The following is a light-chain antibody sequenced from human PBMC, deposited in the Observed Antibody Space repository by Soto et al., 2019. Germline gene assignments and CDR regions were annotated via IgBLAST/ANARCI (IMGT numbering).Light chain of an antibody. V-gene: IGLV1-40*01. J-gene: IGLJ2*01. CDR1: SSNIGAGFD. Sequence: QSVLTQPPSVSGAPGQRVAISCTGSSSNIGAGFDVHWYQQLPGTAPKLLIYANTNRPSGVPDRFSGSKSGTSASLAITGLQAEDDADYDCQSYDSSLSGVIFGGGTKLTVL. CDR3: QSYDSSLSGVI. CDR2: ANT.